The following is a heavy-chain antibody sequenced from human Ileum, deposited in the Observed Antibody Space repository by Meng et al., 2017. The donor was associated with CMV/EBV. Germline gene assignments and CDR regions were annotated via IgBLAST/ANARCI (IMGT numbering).Heavy chain of an antibody. CDR3: ARGADGYGNFDY. CDR2: ISPDGSGT. J-gene: IGHJ4*02. V-gene: IGHV3-74*01. CDR1: AFTFSSYW. D-gene: IGHD5-24*01. Sequence: ASAFTFSSYWMHWVRQVPGKGLVWLSRISPDGSGTYYADFLKGRFTISRDNGKNTLYLQINSLRADEDTALYYCARGADGYGNFDYWGQGTLVTVSS.